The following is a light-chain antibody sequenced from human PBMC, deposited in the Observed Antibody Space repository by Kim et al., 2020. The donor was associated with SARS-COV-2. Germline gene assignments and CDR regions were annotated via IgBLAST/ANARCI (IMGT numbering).Light chain of an antibody. CDR1: KLGNKS. CDR3: QAWDSNTAV. Sequence: SYELTQPPSLSVYPGQTASLTCSGDKLGNKSASWYQQKPGQSPVLVTYRDSKRPSGIRERFSGSNSGNTATLTISGTQAMDEADYYCQAWDSNTAVFGGGTRLTV. J-gene: IGLJ3*02. CDR2: RDS. V-gene: IGLV3-1*01.